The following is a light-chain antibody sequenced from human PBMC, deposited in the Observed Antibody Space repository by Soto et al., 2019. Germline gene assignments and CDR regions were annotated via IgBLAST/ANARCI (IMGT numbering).Light chain of an antibody. Sequence: GDRVTITCRASQNIRNWLAWYQQKPGKAPNPLIYDAPSLKSGVPARFSGSGSGTEFTLTISSLQPDDFATYYCQQYNTYSTFGQGTRLEIK. CDR2: DAP. CDR1: QNIRNW. J-gene: IGKJ5*01. CDR3: QQYNTYST. V-gene: IGKV1-5*01.